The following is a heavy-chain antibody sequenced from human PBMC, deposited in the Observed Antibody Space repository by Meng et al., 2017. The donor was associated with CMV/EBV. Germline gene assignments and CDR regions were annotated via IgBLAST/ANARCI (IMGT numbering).Heavy chain of an antibody. D-gene: IGHD3-3*01. J-gene: IGHJ6*02. CDR2: MIPIYGTA. CDR3: ARDLLKPAVIRGFWSGHTSTSYYYYGMDV. CDR1: GGNISSPA. Sequence: SVKVSCKASGGNISSPAISWVRQAPGQGLEWVGGMIPIYGTAKYAKKFKGRVTITTDESTNTAHMELSSLRSEDTAVYYCARDLLKPAVIRGFWSGHTSTSYYYYGMDVWGQGTTVTVSS. V-gene: IGHV1-69*05.